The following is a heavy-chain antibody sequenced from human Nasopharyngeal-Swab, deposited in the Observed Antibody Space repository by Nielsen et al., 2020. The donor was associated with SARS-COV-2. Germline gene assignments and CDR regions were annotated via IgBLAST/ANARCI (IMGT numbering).Heavy chain of an antibody. Sequence: WSRQSPGKGLEWIGEINHSGSTNYNPSLKSRVTISVDTSKNQFSLKLSSVTAADTAVYYCASNYGDYAESRARFDYWGQGTLVTVSS. D-gene: IGHD4-17*01. J-gene: IGHJ4*02. V-gene: IGHV4-34*01. CDR2: INHSGST. CDR3: ASNYGDYAESRARFDY.